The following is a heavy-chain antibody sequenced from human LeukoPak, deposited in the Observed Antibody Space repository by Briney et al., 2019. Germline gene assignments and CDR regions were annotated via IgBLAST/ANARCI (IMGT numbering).Heavy chain of an antibody. CDR1: EVTFGGFA. Sequence: AAEVTFGGFAGRWISKKPGKGLEWVSAISGSGGSTYYADSVKGRFTISRDNSKNTLYLQMNSLRAEDTAVYYCAPFPGKSSSVLDYWGQGTLVTVSS. CDR2: ISGSGGST. CDR3: APFPGKSSSVLDY. J-gene: IGHJ4*02. V-gene: IGHV3-23*01. D-gene: IGHD6-19*01.